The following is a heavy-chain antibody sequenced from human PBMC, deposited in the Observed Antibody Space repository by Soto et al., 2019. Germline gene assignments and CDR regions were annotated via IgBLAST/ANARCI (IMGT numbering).Heavy chain of an antibody. CDR3: ARDYPGNGIDY. CDR1: GYTFGSYW. Sequence: EVQLVESGGGLVQPGGTLRLSCAASGYTFGSYWMHWVRQAPGKGLVWVSHIDSDGSSTTYADSVQGRFTISRDNAKNTLYLQMNSLTAEDTAVYYCARDYPGNGIDYWGQGTLVTVSS. D-gene: IGHD1-1*01. J-gene: IGHJ4*02. CDR2: IDSDGSST. V-gene: IGHV3-74*01.